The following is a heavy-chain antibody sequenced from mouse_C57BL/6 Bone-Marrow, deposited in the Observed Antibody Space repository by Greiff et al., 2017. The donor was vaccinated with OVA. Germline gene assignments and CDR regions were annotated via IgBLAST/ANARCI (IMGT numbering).Heavy chain of an antibody. D-gene: IGHD2-12*01. V-gene: IGHV1-26*01. CDR2: INPNNGGT. J-gene: IGHJ4*01. CDR1: GYKFTDYY. CDR3: ARRPYRENTKDY. Sequence: EVQLQQSGPELVKPGASVKISCTASGYKFTDYYMNWVKQSHGKSLEWIGDINPNNGGTSYDQKFKGKATLTVDKSSSTAYMELSSLTSEDTAVYYCARRPYRENTKDYWGQGTSVTVSS.